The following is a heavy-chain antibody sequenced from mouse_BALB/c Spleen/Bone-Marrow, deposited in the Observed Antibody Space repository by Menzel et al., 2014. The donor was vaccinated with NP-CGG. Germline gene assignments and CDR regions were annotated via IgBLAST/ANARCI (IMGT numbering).Heavy chain of an antibody. V-gene: IGHV1S34*01. Sequence: LVKTGASVKISCKASGYSFTGYYMHWVKQSHGKSLEWIGYISCYNGATSYNQKFKGKATFTVDTSPSTAYMQFNSLTSEDSAVFYCARIIYGSSYIIDFWGQGTSVTVSS. CDR3: ARIIYGSSYIIDF. D-gene: IGHD1-1*01. J-gene: IGHJ4*01. CDR2: ISCYNGAT. CDR1: GYSFTGYY.